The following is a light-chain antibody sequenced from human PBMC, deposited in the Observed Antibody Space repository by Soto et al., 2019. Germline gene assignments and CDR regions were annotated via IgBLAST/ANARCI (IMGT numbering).Light chain of an antibody. Sequence: EIVLTQSPGTLSLSPGERATLSCRASQSVSSSYLAWYQQKPGQAPRLLIYGASSRATGIPDRFSGSGSGTDFTLTISRLEPEDFAVYYCQQSQRFGQGTRLEIK. V-gene: IGKV3-20*01. CDR3: QQSQR. CDR2: GAS. J-gene: IGKJ5*01. CDR1: QSVSSSY.